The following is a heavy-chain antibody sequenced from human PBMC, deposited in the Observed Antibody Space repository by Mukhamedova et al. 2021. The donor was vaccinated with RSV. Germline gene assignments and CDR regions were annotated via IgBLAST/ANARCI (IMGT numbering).Heavy chain of an antibody. Sequence: TLSNSWMNWVRQAPGKGLVWVSRINSDGTITNYADSVKGRFTISRDNAKNTLYLQMNSLRAEDTAMDYCGRDPVTNFWGQGRLVT. V-gene: IGHV3-74*01. CDR2: INSDGTIT. CDR1: TLSNSW. D-gene: IGHD2-2*01. J-gene: IGHJ4*02. CDR3: GRDPVTNF.